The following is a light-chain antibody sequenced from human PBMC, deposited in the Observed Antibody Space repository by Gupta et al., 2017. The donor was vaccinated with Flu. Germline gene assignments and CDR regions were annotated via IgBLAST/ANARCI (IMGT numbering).Light chain of an antibody. V-gene: IGLV2-14*03. CDR3: SSYTATITL. CDR2: YVS. J-gene: IGLJ3*02. Sequence: GTSSDVGGYNYVSWYQQHPGKAPRLMMYYVSHRPSGVPNRFSGSRSGVTASLTISGLQAEDEADYYCSSYTATITLFGGGTKVTVL. CDR1: SSDVGGYNY.